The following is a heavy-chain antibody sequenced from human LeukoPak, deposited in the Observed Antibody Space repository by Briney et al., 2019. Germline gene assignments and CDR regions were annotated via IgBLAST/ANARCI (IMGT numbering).Heavy chain of an antibody. Sequence: SETLSLTCTVSGGSISSYYWSWIRQPAGKGLEWIGRIYTSGSTNYNPSLKSRVTISVDTSKNQFSLKLSSVTAADTAVYYCARDYPVGGDCCPIDYWGQGTLVTVSS. CDR3: ARDYPVGGDCCPIDY. CDR1: GGSISSYY. V-gene: IGHV4-4*07. CDR2: IYTSGST. J-gene: IGHJ4*02. D-gene: IGHD2-21*02.